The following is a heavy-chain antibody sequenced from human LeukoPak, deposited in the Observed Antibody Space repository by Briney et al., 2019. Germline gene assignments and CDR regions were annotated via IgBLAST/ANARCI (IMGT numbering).Heavy chain of an antibody. CDR1: GASFSDYY. CDR3: DRDSRRNYYDSSGNRGFDY. D-gene: IGHD3-22*01. V-gene: IGHV4-34*01. Sequence: SETLSLTCAVYGASFSDYYWSWIRQPPGEGLEWIGYIYYIGCTSYNPSLKSRVTISVDTSKNQCSQKLSSVTVAVTAVYYCDRDSRRNYYDSSGNRGFDYWGQGTLVTVSS. CDR2: IYYIGCT. J-gene: IGHJ4*02.